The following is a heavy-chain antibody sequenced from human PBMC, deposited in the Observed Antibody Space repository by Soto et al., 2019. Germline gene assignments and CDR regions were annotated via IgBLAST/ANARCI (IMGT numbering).Heavy chain of an antibody. CDR1: GYTLTELS. Sequence: ASVKVSCKVSGYTLTELSMHWVRQAPGKGLEWMGGFDPEDGETIYAQKFQGRVTMTEDTSTDTAYMELSSLRSEDTAVYYCATSGYYDSSGYWAPGSDYWGQGTLVTVSS. V-gene: IGHV1-24*01. CDR2: FDPEDGET. CDR3: ATSGYYDSSGYWAPGSDY. D-gene: IGHD3-22*01. J-gene: IGHJ4*02.